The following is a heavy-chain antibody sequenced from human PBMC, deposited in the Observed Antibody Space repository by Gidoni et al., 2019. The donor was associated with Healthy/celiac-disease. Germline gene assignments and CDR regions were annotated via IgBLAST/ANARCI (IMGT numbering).Heavy chain of an antibody. V-gene: IGHV3-53*02. CDR3: AARPTWYGSGTVY. Sequence: EVQLVETGGGLIQPGGSLRLSCAASGFTVSSNYMSWVRQAPGKGLEGVSVIYSGGSTYYADSVKGRFTISRDNSKNTLYLQMNSLRAEDTAVYYCAARPTWYGSGTVYWGQGTLVTVSS. CDR1: GFTVSSNY. J-gene: IGHJ4*02. CDR2: IYSGGST. D-gene: IGHD3-10*01.